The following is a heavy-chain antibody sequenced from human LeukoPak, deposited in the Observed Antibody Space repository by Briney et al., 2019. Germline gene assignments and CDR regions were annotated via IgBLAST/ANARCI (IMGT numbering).Heavy chain of an antibody. CDR1: GFTFNNYA. V-gene: IGHV3-23*01. D-gene: IGHD2-2*01. Sequence: GGSLRLSCAASGFTFNNYAMSWVRQAPGKGLEWVSTISGTGGNTYYADSVKGRFTFSRDNSKNTLYLQMNSMRADDTAVYYCAKGSANFAGFHCSSTSCYYFDSWGQGTLVTVSS. CDR3: AKGSANFAGFHCSSTSCYYFDS. J-gene: IGHJ4*02. CDR2: ISGTGGNT.